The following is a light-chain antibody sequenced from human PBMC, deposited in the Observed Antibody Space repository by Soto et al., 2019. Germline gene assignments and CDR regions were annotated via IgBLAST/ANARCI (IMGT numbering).Light chain of an antibody. Sequence: ETVRTQSPGTISFSPGDIGTLFCRASQSLSSSLAWYQQKSGQAPRLIIYGTSRRATGVPVRFSGSGSGTDFTLTISSLQSEDFGVYFCQQYDNWPWTFGQGTKVDIK. CDR1: QSLSSS. CDR3: QQYDNWPWT. V-gene: IGKV3-15*01. J-gene: IGKJ1*01. CDR2: GTS.